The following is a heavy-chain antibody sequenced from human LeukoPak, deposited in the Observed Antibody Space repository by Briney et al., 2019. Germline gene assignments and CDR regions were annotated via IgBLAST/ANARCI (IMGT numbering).Heavy chain of an antibody. CDR2: ISAYNGNT. J-gene: IGHJ4*02. CDR1: GYTFTSYG. V-gene: IGHV1-18*01. Sequence: ASVKVSCRGSGYTFTSYGISWVRQAPGHGLEWMGWISAYNGNTNYAQKLQGRVTMTTDTSTSTAYMELRSLRSDDTAVYYCARGSLLWFGELLLFDYWGQGTLVTVSS. CDR3: ARGSLLWFGELLLFDY. D-gene: IGHD3-10*01.